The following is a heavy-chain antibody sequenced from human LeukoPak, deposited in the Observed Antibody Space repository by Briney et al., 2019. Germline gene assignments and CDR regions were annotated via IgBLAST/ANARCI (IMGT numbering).Heavy chain of an antibody. Sequence: GGSLRLSCATSGFTFSSYAMTWVRQAPGKGLEWVSAISGSGDRTNYADSVKGRFTISRDNSKNTPYLQMNRLRAEDTAVYYCAKDYKADYWGQGTLVTVSS. CDR1: GFTFSSYA. CDR3: AKDYKADY. CDR2: ISGSGDRT. V-gene: IGHV3-23*01. J-gene: IGHJ4*02. D-gene: IGHD1-1*01.